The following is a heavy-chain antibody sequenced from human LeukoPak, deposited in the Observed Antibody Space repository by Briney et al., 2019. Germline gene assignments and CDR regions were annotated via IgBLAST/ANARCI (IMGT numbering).Heavy chain of an antibody. CDR1: GFTFSSYW. Sequence: GGSLRLSCAASGFTFSSYWMSWVHQAPGKGLEWVANIKQDGSEKYYVDSVKGRFTISRDNAKNSLYLQMNSLRAEDTAVYYCARVWYDSGYDYHPPFDYWGQGTLVTVSS. CDR2: IKQDGSEK. D-gene: IGHD5-12*01. J-gene: IGHJ4*02. CDR3: ARVWYDSGYDYHPPFDY. V-gene: IGHV3-7*01.